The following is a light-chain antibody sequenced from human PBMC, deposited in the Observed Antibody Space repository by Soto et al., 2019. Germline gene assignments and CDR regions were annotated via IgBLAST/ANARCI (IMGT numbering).Light chain of an antibody. V-gene: IGLV1-47*02. Sequence: QSVLAQPPSASGTPWQRVTISCSGSTSNVGSNLASWYQQLPGSAPKLLIYNDYERPSGVPDRFSGSKSGTSASLGISGLRSEDEADYFCAVWDDSLSGVVFGGGTKLTVL. CDR3: AVWDDSLSGVV. J-gene: IGLJ2*01. CDR1: TSNVGSNL. CDR2: NDY.